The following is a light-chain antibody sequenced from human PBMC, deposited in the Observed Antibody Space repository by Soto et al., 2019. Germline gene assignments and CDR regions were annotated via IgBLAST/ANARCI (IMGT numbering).Light chain of an antibody. CDR3: QQYYRPWT. Sequence: DIVMTQSPDSLAVSLGERATINCKSSQSILYSSNNRNYLAWYQQKPGQPPKLLIYWASTRESGVPDRFRGSGSGTDFTLTISSLQAEDVAMYYCQQYYRPWTFGQGTKVEIK. J-gene: IGKJ1*01. V-gene: IGKV4-1*01. CDR2: WAS. CDR1: QSILYSSNNRNY.